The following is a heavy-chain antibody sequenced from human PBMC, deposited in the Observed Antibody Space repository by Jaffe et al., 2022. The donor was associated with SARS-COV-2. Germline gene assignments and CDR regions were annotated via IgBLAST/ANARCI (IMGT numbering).Heavy chain of an antibody. CDR2: IGTGGDT. CDR1: GFTFSTYD. V-gene: IGHV3-13*01. Sequence: EVQLVESGGGLVQPGGSLRLSCAASGFTFSTYDMHWVRQPAGKGLEWVSAIGTGGDTYYPDSVKGRFTISRENAENSLYLQMNSLRVGDTAVYYCARAPRSIPGAPDYWGQGTLVTVSS. J-gene: IGHJ4*02. CDR3: ARAPRSIPGAPDY. D-gene: IGHD3-3*02.